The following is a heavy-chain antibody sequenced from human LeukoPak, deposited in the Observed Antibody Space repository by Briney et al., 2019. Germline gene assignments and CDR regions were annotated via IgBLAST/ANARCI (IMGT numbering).Heavy chain of an antibody. V-gene: IGHV3-23*01. J-gene: IGHJ3*02. CDR3: AIYGGSGTNAFDM. CDR1: GFTFSIYA. D-gene: IGHD5-12*01. Sequence: GGSLRLSCATSGFTFSIYAMSWVRQAPGKGLEWVSTISGSGDSTYYADSVKGRFIISRDNSKNTLYLQMNSLRAEDTAVYHCAIYGGSGTNAFDMWGQGTMVTVSS. CDR2: ISGSGDST.